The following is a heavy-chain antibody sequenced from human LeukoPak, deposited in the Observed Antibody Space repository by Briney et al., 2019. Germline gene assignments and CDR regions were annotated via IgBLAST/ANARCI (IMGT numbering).Heavy chain of an antibody. Sequence: PGGSLRLSCIGSGFTFSAYGTHWIRQAPGKGLEWLSYIRYDGSFKFYADSVKGRFTVSRDNAKNSLYLQMNSLRAEDTAVYYCAREERFLEWLTNYFDYWGQGTLVTVSS. CDR3: AREERFLEWLTNYFDY. CDR2: IRYDGSFK. D-gene: IGHD3-3*01. CDR1: GFTFSAYG. J-gene: IGHJ4*02. V-gene: IGHV3-30*02.